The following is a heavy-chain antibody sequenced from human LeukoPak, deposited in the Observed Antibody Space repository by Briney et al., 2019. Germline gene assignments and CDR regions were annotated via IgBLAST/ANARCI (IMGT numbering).Heavy chain of an antibody. J-gene: IGHJ4*01. Sequence: PGGSLRLSCAASGFTFSSYAISWVRQAPGEGLEWVSAISASGDGTYYADSVKGRFTISRDNFENTLYLQMNSLRAEYTAVYYCAKSRDSRYDYFDYWGHGILVTVSS. CDR1: GFTFSSYA. CDR2: ISASGDGT. V-gene: IGHV3-23*01. CDR3: AKSRDSRYDYFDY. D-gene: IGHD2-15*01.